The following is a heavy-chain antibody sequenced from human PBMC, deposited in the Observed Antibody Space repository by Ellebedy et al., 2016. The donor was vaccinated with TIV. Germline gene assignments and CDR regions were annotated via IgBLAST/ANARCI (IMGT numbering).Heavy chain of an antibody. CDR3: VRSSWNNKFLPDYYMDV. D-gene: IGHD1/OR15-1a*01. CDR1: GGSISSTDYY. CDR2: IYDSGST. V-gene: IGHV4-30-4*01. J-gene: IGHJ6*03. Sequence: SETLSLXXTVSGGSISSTDYYWSWIRQSPGKGLEWIGYIYDSGSTYYNPSLKSRINISVDTSKNQFSLKLSSMTAADTAIYYCVRSSWNNKFLPDYYMDVWGKGTTVTVSS.